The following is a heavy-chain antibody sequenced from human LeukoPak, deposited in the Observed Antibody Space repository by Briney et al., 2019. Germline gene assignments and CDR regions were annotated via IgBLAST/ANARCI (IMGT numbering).Heavy chain of an antibody. CDR1: GGSISSYY. CDR3: ARHLVADDAFDI. D-gene: IGHD3-10*01. Sequence: SETLSLTCTVSGGSISSYYWSWIRQPPGKGLEWIGYIYTSGSTNYNPSLKSRVTISVDTSKNQFSLKLSSVTAADTAVYYCARHLVADDAFDIWGQGTVVTVSS. J-gene: IGHJ3*02. V-gene: IGHV4-4*09. CDR2: IYTSGST.